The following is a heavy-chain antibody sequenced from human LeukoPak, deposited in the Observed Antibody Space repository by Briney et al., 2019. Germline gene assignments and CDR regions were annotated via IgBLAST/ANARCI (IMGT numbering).Heavy chain of an antibody. CDR2: ISSSSSYI. V-gene: IGHV3-21*01. Sequence: GGSLRLSCAASGFTFSSYSMNWVRQAPGKGLEWVSSISSSSSYIYYADSVKGRFTISRDNAKNSLCLQMNSLRAEDTAVYYCAREWGYYGSGSYYGVDYWGQGTLVTVSS. J-gene: IGHJ4*02. CDR3: AREWGYYGSGSYYGVDY. D-gene: IGHD3-10*01. CDR1: GFTFSSYS.